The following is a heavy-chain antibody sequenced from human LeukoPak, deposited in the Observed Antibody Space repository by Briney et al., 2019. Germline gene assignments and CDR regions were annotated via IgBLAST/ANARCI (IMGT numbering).Heavy chain of an antibody. V-gene: IGHV3-23*01. J-gene: IGHJ4*02. D-gene: IGHD3-22*01. CDR3: ARKSSGYSFDY. CDR1: GFTFSDYY. Sequence: GGSLRPSCAASGFTFSDYYMSWIRQAPGKGLEWVSGISGSGGSTFYADSVKGRFTISRDNSKNTLYLQMNSLRAEDTALYYCARKSSGYSFDYWGQGTLVTVSS. CDR2: ISGSGGST.